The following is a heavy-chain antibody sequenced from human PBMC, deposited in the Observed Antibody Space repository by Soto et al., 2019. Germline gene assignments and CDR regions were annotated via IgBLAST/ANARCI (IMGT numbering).Heavy chain of an antibody. V-gene: IGHV3-23*01. D-gene: IGHD3-22*01. CDR3: AKGRYFDSSGGCANN. CDR1: GFIFDNYA. J-gene: IGHJ4*02. Sequence: EVKLLESGGGLVPPGASARLSCLRSGFIFDNYAMSWVRQSPGRRLEWVAAISGSGHATYYTQSVQGRFIISRDKSKKTVSLQMNNLRAEDTAVYYCAKGRYFDSSGGCANNWGLGTLVTVSS. CDR2: ISGSGHAT.